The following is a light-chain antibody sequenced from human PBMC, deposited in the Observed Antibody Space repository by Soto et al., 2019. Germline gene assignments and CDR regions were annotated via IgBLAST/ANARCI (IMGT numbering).Light chain of an antibody. CDR3: QQYDSSRT. CDR1: QSVSSTF. V-gene: IGKV3-20*01. CDR2: GSS. Sequence: EIVLTQSPDTLSLSPGERATLSCRASQSVSSTFLAWYQQKPGQAPRVLIYGSSVRAAGIPDRFSGSGSGTDFTLTISILEPEDFAVYYCQQYDSSRTFGQGTKVEMK. J-gene: IGKJ1*01.